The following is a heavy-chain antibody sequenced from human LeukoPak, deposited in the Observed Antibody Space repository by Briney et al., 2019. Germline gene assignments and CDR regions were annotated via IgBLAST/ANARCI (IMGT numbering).Heavy chain of an antibody. V-gene: IGHV3-7*01. Sequence: PGGSLRLSCVASGLSFGNYWMDWVRQAPGKGLEWVGNIKQDGSEKYYVDSVKGRFTISRDNAKNSMYLDMNSLRVEDTAIYYCTRDFDRWGQGTLVTVS. CDR3: TRDFDR. CDR2: IKQDGSEK. CDR1: GLSFGNYW. J-gene: IGHJ4*02.